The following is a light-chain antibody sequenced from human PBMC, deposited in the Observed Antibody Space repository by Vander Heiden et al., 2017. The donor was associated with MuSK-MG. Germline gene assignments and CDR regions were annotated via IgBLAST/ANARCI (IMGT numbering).Light chain of an antibody. Sequence: SGQSEALAVRGAPEQRVTISCTGSSSNIGAGYDVHWYQQLPGTAPKLRSYGNSNRPSGVPDRFSGAKSGTSAPLTIIGLQAEGAADYYCQPHDTSPSVGVCGGGT. CDR2: GNS. V-gene: IGLV1-40*01. J-gene: IGLJ3*02. CDR3: QPHDTSPSVGV. CDR1: SSNIGAGYD.